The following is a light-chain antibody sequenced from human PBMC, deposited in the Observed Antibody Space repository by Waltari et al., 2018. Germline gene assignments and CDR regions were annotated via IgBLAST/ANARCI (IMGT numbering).Light chain of an antibody. CDR1: PSILYTSNNKNY. CDR2: WAS. J-gene: IGKJ4*01. V-gene: IGKV4-1*01. CDR3: QQYYATPLS. Sequence: DIVMTQSPDSLAVSLGDRATINFKSSPSILYTSNNKNYFAWYQQKPRQPPKLLIYWASTRESGVPDRFNGSGSGTDFTLTISDLQAEDVAVYYCQQYYATPLSFGGGTKVEI.